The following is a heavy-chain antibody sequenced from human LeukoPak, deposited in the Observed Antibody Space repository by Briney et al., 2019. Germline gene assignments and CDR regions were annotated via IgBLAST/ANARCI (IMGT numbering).Heavy chain of an antibody. V-gene: IGHV1-18*01. CDR2: ITAYSGHI. D-gene: IGHD2/OR15-2a*01. Sequence: ASVKVSCKTSGYTFDSYGISWVRQAPGQGLEWMAWITAYSGHIDYAQNLQGRVTVTTDTSTSTAHMELRSLRSDDTAVYYCVRGGRTTAPDFWGQGTLVTVTS. CDR1: GYTFDSYG. J-gene: IGHJ4*02. CDR3: VRGGRTTAPDF.